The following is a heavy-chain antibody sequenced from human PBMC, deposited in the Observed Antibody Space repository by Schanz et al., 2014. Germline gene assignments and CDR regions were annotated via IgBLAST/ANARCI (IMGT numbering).Heavy chain of an antibody. D-gene: IGHD2-2*01. CDR2: FIPILDVG. V-gene: IGHV1-69*04. J-gene: IGHJ3*02. Sequence: VQLVQSGAEVKKPGASVKVSCKASGYTLSAYSLHWVRQARGQGLEWVGRFIPILDVGNYAQQFQGRVTFTADKSTSTAYMELSSLRYEDTALYYCARGTMPGTFDIWGQGTMVTVSS. CDR3: ARGTMPGTFDI. CDR1: GYTLSAYS.